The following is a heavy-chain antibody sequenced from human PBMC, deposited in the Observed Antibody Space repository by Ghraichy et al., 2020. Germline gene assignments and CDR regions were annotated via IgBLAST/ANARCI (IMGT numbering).Heavy chain of an antibody. CDR2: ISGSSDII. CDR3: ARDHNWAFDY. D-gene: IGHD1-20*01. V-gene: IGHV3-48*02. Sequence: GGSLRLSCAASGFTFSSYSMNWVRQAPGRGLEWVSYISGSSDIISYADSVKGRFAISRDNAKNSLYLQIHSLRDEDTAVYYCARDHNWAFDYWGQGTLVTVSS. J-gene: IGHJ4*02. CDR1: GFTFSSYS.